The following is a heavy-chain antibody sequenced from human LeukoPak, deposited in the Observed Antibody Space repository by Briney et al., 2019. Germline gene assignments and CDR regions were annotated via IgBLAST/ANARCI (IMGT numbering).Heavy chain of an antibody. CDR1: GVTWRSYW. J-gene: IGHJ4*02. CDR3: ARKAAGLTFDY. Sequence: GGSLRLSCAPSGVTWRSYWMHWVRQAPGKGLVWVSRINSDGSSTNYADSVKGRFTISRGNAENTLYLQMNSLRAEDTAVYYCARKAAGLTFDYWGQGTLVTVSS. CDR2: INSDGSST. D-gene: IGHD6-13*01. V-gene: IGHV3-74*01.